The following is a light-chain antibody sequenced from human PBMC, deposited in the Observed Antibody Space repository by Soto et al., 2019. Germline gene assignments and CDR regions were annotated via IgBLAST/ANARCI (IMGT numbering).Light chain of an antibody. CDR2: KAS. CDR3: QQRSNWPRT. J-gene: IGKJ1*01. V-gene: IGKV1-5*03. CDR1: QSISSW. Sequence: DIHMTQSPSTVSASVWDRVTITCRASQSISSWLAWYQQKKGKAPKLLIYKASTLESGVPSNFSGSGYGTEFNLTISSLQTEDFAVYYCQQRSNWPRTFGQGTKVDIK.